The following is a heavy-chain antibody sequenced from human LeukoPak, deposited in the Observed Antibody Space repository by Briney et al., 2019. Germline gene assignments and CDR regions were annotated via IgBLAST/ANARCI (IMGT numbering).Heavy chain of an antibody. CDR1: GGSISSYY. D-gene: IGHD2-2*01. Sequence: SETLSLTCTVSGGSISSYYWSWIRQPPGKGLEWIGSIYYSGSTYYNPSLKSRVTISVDTSKNQFSLKLSSVTAADTAVYYCARRCSSTSCYSYAFYMDVWGKGTTVTVSS. CDR2: IYYSGST. CDR3: ARRCSSTSCYSYAFYMDV. V-gene: IGHV4-39*01. J-gene: IGHJ6*03.